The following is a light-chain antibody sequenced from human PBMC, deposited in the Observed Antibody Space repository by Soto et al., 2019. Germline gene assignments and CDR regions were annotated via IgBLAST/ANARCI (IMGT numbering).Light chain of an antibody. Sequence: QSALTQPASVSGSPGQSITISCTGTSSDVGGYNYVSWYQQHPGKAPRLMIDDVTNRPSGVSTRFSGSKSGNTAYLAISGLQTEDEADYSCTSYTSSTTRVFGTGTKVTVL. V-gene: IGLV2-14*01. CDR3: TSYTSSTTRV. J-gene: IGLJ1*01. CDR1: SSDVGGYNY. CDR2: DVT.